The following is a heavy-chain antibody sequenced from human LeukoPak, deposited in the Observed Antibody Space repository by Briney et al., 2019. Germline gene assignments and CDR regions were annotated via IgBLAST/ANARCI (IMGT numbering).Heavy chain of an antibody. Sequence: GGSPRLSCAASGFTFSSYAMSWVRQAPGKGLERVSAISGSGGSTYYADSVKGRFTISRDNSKNTLYLQMNSLRAEDTAVYYCAKDRGVEDDAFDIWGQGTMVTVSS. J-gene: IGHJ3*02. CDR2: ISGSGGST. CDR1: GFTFSSYA. D-gene: IGHD3-10*01. V-gene: IGHV3-23*01. CDR3: AKDRGVEDDAFDI.